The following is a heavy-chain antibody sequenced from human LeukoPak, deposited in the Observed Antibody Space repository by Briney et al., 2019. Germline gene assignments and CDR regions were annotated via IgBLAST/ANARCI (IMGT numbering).Heavy chain of an antibody. CDR3: ARQVTFGYAYAYYFDY. CDR1: GCAISTSYYY. D-gene: IGHD5-18*01. V-gene: IGHV4-39*01. J-gene: IGHJ4*02. CDR2: IHNSEST. Sequence: SEALSLTCTVSGCAISTSYYYWGWIRQPPGKGLEWIGNIHNSESTYYNPSLKSRVTISVDTSKNQFSLKLSSVTAADTAVYYCARQVTFGYAYAYYFDYWGQGSLVTVS.